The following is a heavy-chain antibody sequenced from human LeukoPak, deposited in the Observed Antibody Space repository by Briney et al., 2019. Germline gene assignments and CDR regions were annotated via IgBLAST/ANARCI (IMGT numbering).Heavy chain of an antibody. J-gene: IGHJ4*02. CDR3: ARDGITMVRGVIITSHFDY. CDR2: INPNSGGT. V-gene: IGHV1-2*02. Sequence: ASVKVSCKASGYTFTGYYMHWGRQAPGQGLEWMGWINPNSGGTNYAQKFQGRVTMTRDTSISTAYMELSRLRSDDTAVYYCARDGITMVRGVIITSHFDYWGQGTLVTVSS. CDR1: GYTFTGYY. D-gene: IGHD3-10*01.